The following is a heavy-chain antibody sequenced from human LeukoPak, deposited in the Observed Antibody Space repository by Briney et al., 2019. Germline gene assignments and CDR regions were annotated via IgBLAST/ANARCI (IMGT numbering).Heavy chain of an antibody. CDR1: GFTFSSYA. Sequence: GGSLRLSCEASGFTFSSYAMSWVRQAPGKGLEWVSAISGSGGSTYYADSVKGRFTISRDNSKNTLYLQMNSLRAEDTAVYYCAKASTSRFGIDAFDIWGQGTMVTVSS. D-gene: IGHD2-2*01. CDR2: ISGSGGST. J-gene: IGHJ3*02. V-gene: IGHV3-23*01. CDR3: AKASTSRFGIDAFDI.